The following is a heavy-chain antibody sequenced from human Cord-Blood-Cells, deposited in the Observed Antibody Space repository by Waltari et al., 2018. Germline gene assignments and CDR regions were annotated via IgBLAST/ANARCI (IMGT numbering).Heavy chain of an antibody. CDR2: ISYDGSNK. V-gene: IGHV3-30-3*01. CDR1: GFTFGSYH. Sequence: QVQLVESGGGVVQPGRSLRLSCAASGFTFGSYHMHWVRQAPGKGLEWVAVISYDGSNKYYADSVKGRFTISRDNSKNTLYLQMNSLRAEDTAVYYCARDSSGYYAFDIWGQGTMVTVSS. J-gene: IGHJ3*02. CDR3: ARDSSGYYAFDI. D-gene: IGHD3-22*01.